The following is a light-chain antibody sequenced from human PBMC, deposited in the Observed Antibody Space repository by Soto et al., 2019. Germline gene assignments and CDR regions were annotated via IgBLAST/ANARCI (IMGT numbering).Light chain of an antibody. CDR1: STNIGRNP. CDR3: APRDDSLXGVV. Sequence: SVLTQPPSASVTPGQRVTISCSGTSTNIGRNPVYWYQQLPGTDPKLIIYGNDQRPSGVPDRFSGSKSGASASLAISGLRYEDEDDYYCAPRDDSLXGVVVGGGTK. J-gene: IGLJ2*01. V-gene: IGLV1-47*02. CDR2: GND.